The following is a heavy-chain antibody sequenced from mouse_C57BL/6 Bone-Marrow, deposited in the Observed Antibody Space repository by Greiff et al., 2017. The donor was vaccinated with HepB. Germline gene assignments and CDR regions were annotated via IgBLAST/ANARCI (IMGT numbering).Heavy chain of an antibody. CDR2: IFPGSGST. J-gene: IGHJ2*01. CDR1: GYSFTDYY. V-gene: IGHV1-75*01. CDR3: AREGYSNYERDY. D-gene: IGHD2-5*01. Sequence: QVQLQQSGPELVKPGASVKISCKASGYSFTDYYINWVKQRPGQGLEWIGWIFPGSGSTYYNEKFKGKATLTVDKSSSTAYMLLSSLTSEDSAVYFCAREGYSNYERDYWGQGTTLTVSS.